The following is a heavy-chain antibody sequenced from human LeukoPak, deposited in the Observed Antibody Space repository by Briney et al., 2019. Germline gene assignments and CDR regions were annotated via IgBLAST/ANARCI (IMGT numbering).Heavy chain of an antibody. J-gene: IGHJ6*03. V-gene: IGHV3-7*01. D-gene: IGHD4-17*01. CDR1: GFTFSTYR. CDR2: IKQDGSEK. CDR3: AKTTDNYYYYYMDV. Sequence: GGSLRLSCAASGFTFSTYRMSWVRQAPGKGLEWVANIKQDGSEKHYVDSVKGRFTISRDNAKNSLYLQMNSLRAEDTAVYYCAKTTDNYYYYYMDVWGKGTTVTVSS.